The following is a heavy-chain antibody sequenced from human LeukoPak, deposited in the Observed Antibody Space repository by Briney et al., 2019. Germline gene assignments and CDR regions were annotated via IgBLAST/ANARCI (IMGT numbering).Heavy chain of an antibody. CDR2: IYYSGST. Sequence: SQTLSLSCTVSGGSISSGGYYWSWIRQHPGKGLEWIGYIYYSGSTYYNPSLKSRVTISVDTSKNQFSLKLSSMTAADTAVYYCARAYMVRATSDAFDIWGQGTMVTVSS. J-gene: IGHJ3*02. V-gene: IGHV4-31*03. CDR3: ARAYMVRATSDAFDI. D-gene: IGHD3-10*01. CDR1: GGSISSGGYY.